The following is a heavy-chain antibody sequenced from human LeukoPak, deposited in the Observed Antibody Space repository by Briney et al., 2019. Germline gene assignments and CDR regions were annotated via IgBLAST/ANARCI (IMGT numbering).Heavy chain of an antibody. D-gene: IGHD3-16*01. CDR2: INPSGGNT. CDR1: GYTFTSYY. V-gene: IGHV1-46*01. CDR3: ARAGYYDATPFDY. Sequence: ASVKVSCKASGYTFTSYYMHWVRQAPGQGLQWMGIINPSGGNTNYAQKFQGRVTMTRDGSTSTVYMELSSLRSEDTAVYYCARAGYYDATPFDYWGQGTLVTVSS. J-gene: IGHJ4*02.